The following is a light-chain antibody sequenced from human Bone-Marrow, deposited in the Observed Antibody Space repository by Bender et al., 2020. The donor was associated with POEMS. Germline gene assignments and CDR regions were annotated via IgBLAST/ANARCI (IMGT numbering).Light chain of an antibody. CDR2: DVS. CDR1: SSDVGGYNY. J-gene: IGLJ2*01. Sequence: QPALTQPASVSGSPGQSITISCTGASSDVGGYNYVSWYQQYPGKAPKLMIYDVSNRPSGVSHRFYGYKSGDTASLTISGLQAEDEADYYCSSYTNSGTVIFGGGTKLTVL. CDR3: SSYTNSGTVI. V-gene: IGLV2-14*03.